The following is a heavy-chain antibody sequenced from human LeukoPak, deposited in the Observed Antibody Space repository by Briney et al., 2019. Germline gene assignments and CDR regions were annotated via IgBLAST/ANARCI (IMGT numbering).Heavy chain of an antibody. V-gene: IGHV4-59*02. CDR3: ARLSVGPLSNWFDP. D-gene: IGHD1-26*01. CDR1: GASVNDFF. J-gene: IGHJ5*02. CDR2: IHHSGTT. Sequence: SETLSLTCSVSGASVNDFFWTWIRQPPGERSEWIGYIHHSGTTKYNPSLMSRVTLSLDTSRNQFSLNLKSVTPADTAVYYCARLSVGPLSNWFDPWGQGTLVTVSS.